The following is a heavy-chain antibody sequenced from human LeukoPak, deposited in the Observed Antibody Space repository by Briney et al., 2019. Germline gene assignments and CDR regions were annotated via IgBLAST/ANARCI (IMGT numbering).Heavy chain of an antibody. CDR3: ARDVQSQLRYFDWLLNS. J-gene: IGHJ4*02. D-gene: IGHD3-9*01. Sequence: TGRSLRLSCAASGFIFSSYGMHWVRQAPGKGLEWVAVIWYDGGNKYYADSVMGRFTISRDNSKNTLYLQMNSLRAEDTAVYYCARDVQSQLRYFDWLLNSWGQGTLVTVSS. CDR2: IWYDGGNK. V-gene: IGHV3-33*01. CDR1: GFIFSSYG.